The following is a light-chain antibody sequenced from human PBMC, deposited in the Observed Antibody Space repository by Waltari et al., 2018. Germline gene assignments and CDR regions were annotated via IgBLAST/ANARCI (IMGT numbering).Light chain of an antibody. J-gene: IGKJ4*01. CDR1: QSIRNW. Sequence: DIEITQSPSTLSASVGDRVTITCRASQSIRNWLAWYQQKPGKAPNLLIYKASSLESGVPSRFSGSGSGTEFTLTISSLQPDDFATYYCQQYYSYPITFGGGTKVEIK. CDR3: QQYYSYPIT. V-gene: IGKV1-5*03. CDR2: KAS.